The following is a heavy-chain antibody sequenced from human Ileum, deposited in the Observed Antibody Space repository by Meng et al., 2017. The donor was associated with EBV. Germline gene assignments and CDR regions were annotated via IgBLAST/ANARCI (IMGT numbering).Heavy chain of an antibody. CDR1: GYTFTSYD. CDR3: ATGVADFEY. J-gene: IGHJ4*02. CDR2: TKPNRGTT. V-gene: IGHV1-8*01. D-gene: IGHD6-19*01. Sequence: QVQLLQTGAEVKTTXAPVKLSCKASGYTFTSYDINWVRQGTGQGLEWMGWTKPNRGTTGYAQKFQGRVTMTRNISRSTAYMDLSSLRSEDTAVYYCATGVADFEYWGQGTLVTVAS.